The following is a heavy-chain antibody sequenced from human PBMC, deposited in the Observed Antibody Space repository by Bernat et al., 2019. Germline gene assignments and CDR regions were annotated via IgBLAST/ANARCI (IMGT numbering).Heavy chain of an antibody. CDR2: IKQDGSEK. CDR3: ARGYYDFWSGYYYYFDY. V-gene: IGHV3-7*03. D-gene: IGHD3-3*01. Sequence: EVQLVESGGGLVQPGGSLRLSCAASGFTFSSYWMSWVRQAPGKGLEWVANIKQDGSEKDYVDAVKGRFTISRDNAKNSLYLQMSSLRAEDTAVYYCARGYYDFWSGYYYYFDYWGQGTLVTVSS. J-gene: IGHJ4*02. CDR1: GFTFSSYW.